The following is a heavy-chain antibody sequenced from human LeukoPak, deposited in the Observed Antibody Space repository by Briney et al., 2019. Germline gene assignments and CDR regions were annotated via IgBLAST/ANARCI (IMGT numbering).Heavy chain of an antibody. CDR1: GITFSSYE. V-gene: IGHV3-48*03. Sequence: PGGSLRLSCAASGITFSSYEMNWVRQAPGKGLEWVSYISSSGSTIYYADSVKGRFTISRDNAKNSLYLQMNSLRAEDTAVYYCARAERSGSSWYGGYFDYWGQGTLVTVSS. J-gene: IGHJ4*02. CDR3: ARAERSGSSWYGGYFDY. CDR2: ISSSGSTI. D-gene: IGHD6-13*01.